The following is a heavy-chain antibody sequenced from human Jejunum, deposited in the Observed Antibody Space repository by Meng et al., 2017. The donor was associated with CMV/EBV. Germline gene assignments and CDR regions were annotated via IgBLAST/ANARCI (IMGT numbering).Heavy chain of an antibody. J-gene: IGHJ6*02. D-gene: IGHD6-13*01. Sequence: SSYAMSWVRKAQGKGLEWVSAISGSGGSTYYADSVKGRFTISRDNSKNTLYLQMNSLRAEDTAVYYCAKGGSYSSPNYYYYGMDVWGLGTTVTVSS. CDR3: AKGGSYSSPNYYYYGMDV. CDR1: SSYA. V-gene: IGHV3-23*01. CDR2: ISGSGGST.